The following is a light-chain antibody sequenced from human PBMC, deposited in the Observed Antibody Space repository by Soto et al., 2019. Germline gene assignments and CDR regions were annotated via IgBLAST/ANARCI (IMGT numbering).Light chain of an antibody. CDR2: KAS. J-gene: IGKJ1*01. CDR1: QNIDNW. Sequence: DIQMTQSPSTLSASVGXRVTITCRASQNIDNWLAWFQQKPGKAPKVLIYKASNLASGVPSRFSGSGSGTEFTLTISSLQSDDFATYYCQHYYGYSWTFGQGTKVDIK. CDR3: QHYYGYSWT. V-gene: IGKV1-5*03.